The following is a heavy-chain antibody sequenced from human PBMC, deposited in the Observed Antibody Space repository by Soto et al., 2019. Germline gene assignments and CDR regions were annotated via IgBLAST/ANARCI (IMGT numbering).Heavy chain of an antibody. Sequence: VASVKVSCKVSGYTLTELSMHWVRQAPGKGLEWMGGFDPEDGETIYAQKFQGRVTMTEDTSTDTAYMELSSLRSEDTAVYYCATGDRSSGDAFDIWDQGTMVTVSS. J-gene: IGHJ3*02. CDR2: FDPEDGET. CDR1: GYTLTELS. V-gene: IGHV1-24*01. D-gene: IGHD6-6*01. CDR3: ATGDRSSGDAFDI.